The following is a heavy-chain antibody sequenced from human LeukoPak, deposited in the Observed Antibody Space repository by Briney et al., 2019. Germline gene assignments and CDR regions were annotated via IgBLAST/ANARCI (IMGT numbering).Heavy chain of an antibody. V-gene: IGHV4-30-4*01. CDR3: AREAYDSSGYYYYRAFDI. Sequence: PSQTLSLTCTVSGGSISSGDYYWSWIRQPPGKGLEWIGYIYYSGSTYYNPSLKSRVTISVDTSKNQFSLKLSSVTAADTAVYYCAREAYDSSGYYYYRAFDIWGQGTMVTVSS. CDR1: GGSISSGDYY. CDR2: IYYSGST. J-gene: IGHJ3*02. D-gene: IGHD3-22*01.